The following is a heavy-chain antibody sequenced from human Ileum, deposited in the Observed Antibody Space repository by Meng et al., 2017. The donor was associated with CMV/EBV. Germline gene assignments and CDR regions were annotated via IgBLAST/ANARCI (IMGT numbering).Heavy chain of an antibody. J-gene: IGHJ4*02. V-gene: IGHV3-21*04. D-gene: IGHD1-26*01. CDR1: GFTFSSYS. Sequence: GESLKISCAASGFTFSSYSMNWVRQAPGKGLEWVSSISSSSSYIYYADSVKGRFTISRDNSKNTLYLQMNSLRAEDTAVYYCAKPVEWDLPSNSFDYWGQGTLVTVSS. CDR3: AKPVEWDLPSNSFDY. CDR2: ISSSSSYI.